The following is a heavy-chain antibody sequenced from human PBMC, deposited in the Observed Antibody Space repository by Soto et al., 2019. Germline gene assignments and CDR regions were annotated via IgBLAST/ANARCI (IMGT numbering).Heavy chain of an antibody. CDR1: GFTFTDYH. V-gene: IGHV3-11*06. D-gene: IGHD7-27*01. Sequence: VQLVDSGGGLVKPGGSLRLSCEVSGFTFTDYHMSWIRQAPGKGLEWVALISETGSHTVYAESVQGRFSISRDNARPSVFLQMNSLRSEDTAVYFCARSLRATSPLTLWGQGTPVTVTS. CDR3: ARSLRATSPLTL. J-gene: IGHJ4*02. CDR2: ISETGSHT.